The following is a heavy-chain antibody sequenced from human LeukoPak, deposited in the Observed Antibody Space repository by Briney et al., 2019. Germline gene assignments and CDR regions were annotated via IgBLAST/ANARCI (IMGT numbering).Heavy chain of an antibody. CDR3: ARDDSITGTSGGFDY. V-gene: IGHV1-18*01. CDR2: ISAYNGNT. Sequence: ASVKVSCKASGYTFTSYGISWVRQAPGQGLEWMGWISAYNGNTNYAQKLQCRVTMTTDTSTSTAYMELRSLRSDDTAVYYCARDDSITGTSGGFDYWGQGTLVTVSS. D-gene: IGHD1-20*01. J-gene: IGHJ4*02. CDR1: GYTFTSYG.